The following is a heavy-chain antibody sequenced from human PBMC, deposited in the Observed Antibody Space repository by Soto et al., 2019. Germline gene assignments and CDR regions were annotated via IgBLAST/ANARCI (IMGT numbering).Heavy chain of an antibody. CDR1: GGSISSGGYY. CDR3: ARQKVGDYGVDY. J-gene: IGHJ4*02. Sequence: QVQLQESGPGLVKPSQTLFLTCTVSGGSISSGGYYWSWIRQHPGKGLEWIGYIYYSGSTYYNPSLKSRVTISVDTSKNQFSLKLSSVTAADTAVYYCARQKVGDYGVDYWGQGTLVTVSS. D-gene: IGHD4-17*01. CDR2: IYYSGST. V-gene: IGHV4-31*03.